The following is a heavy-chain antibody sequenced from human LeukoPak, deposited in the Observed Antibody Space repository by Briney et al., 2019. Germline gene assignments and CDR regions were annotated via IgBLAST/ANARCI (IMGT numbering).Heavy chain of an antibody. CDR2: ISGSGSTI. CDR3: ARESATWSDLDP. CDR1: GFTFSDYY. V-gene: IGHV3-11*01. Sequence: GGSLRLSCAASGFTFSDYYMSWIRQAPGKGLEWVSYISGSGSTIYYADSVKGRFTISRDNAKNSLYLQMNSLRAEDTAVYYCARESATWSDLDPWGQGTLVTVSS. D-gene: IGHD3-3*01. J-gene: IGHJ5*02.